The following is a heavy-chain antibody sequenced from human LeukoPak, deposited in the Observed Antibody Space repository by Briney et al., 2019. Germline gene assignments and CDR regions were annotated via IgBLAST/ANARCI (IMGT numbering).Heavy chain of an antibody. J-gene: IGHJ4*02. V-gene: IGHV5-10-1*01. CDR2: IDPGEAYN. CDR1: GYSFSTYW. Sequence: GGSLQISCKGSGYSFSTYWINWGRQMPGKGLEWMGRIDPGEAYNNYSASFQGHVTISADKTSTTAYLQWSSLKPSHTAMYYCATRPISSKDSSGWYPSFDYWGQGTLVTVSS. D-gene: IGHD6-19*01. CDR3: ATRPISSKDSSGWYPSFDY.